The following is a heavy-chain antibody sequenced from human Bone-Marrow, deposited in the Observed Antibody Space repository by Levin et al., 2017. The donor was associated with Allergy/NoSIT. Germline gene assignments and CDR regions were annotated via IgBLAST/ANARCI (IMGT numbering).Heavy chain of an antibody. CDR3: AKEGPNIMAPDY. J-gene: IGHJ4*02. CDR1: GFTFSIYG. CDR2: ISYDGNYK. Sequence: PGGSLRLSCAASGFTFSIYGMHWVRQAPGKGLEWVAVISYDGNYKYYADSVKGRFTISRDNSKNTLYLQMNSLRAEDTAVYYCAKEGPNIMAPDYWGQGTLVTVSS. V-gene: IGHV3-30*18. D-gene: IGHD5-24*01.